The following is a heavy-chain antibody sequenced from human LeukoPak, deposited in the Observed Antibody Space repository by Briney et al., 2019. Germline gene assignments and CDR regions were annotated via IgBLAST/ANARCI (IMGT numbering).Heavy chain of an antibody. J-gene: IGHJ4*02. V-gene: IGHV4-34*01. Sequence: SETLSLTCAVYGGSFSGYYWSWIRQPPGKGLEWIGEINHSGSTNYNPSLKSRVTISVDTSKNQFSLKLSSVTAADTAVYYCARGRDPVTTATTPVVYYFDYWGQGTLVTVSS. CDR2: INHSGST. CDR3: ARGRDPVTTATTPVVYYFDY. CDR1: GGSFSGYY. D-gene: IGHD4-11*01.